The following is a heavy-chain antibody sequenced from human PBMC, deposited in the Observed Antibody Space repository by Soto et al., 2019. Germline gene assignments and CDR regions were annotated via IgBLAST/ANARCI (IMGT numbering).Heavy chain of an antibody. V-gene: IGHV3-43*01. CDR2: ISWDGGST. CDR3: AKSTRLRYSYGPFDY. Sequence: LSLTCAASGFTFDDYTMHWVRQAPGKGLEWVSLISWDGGSTYYADSVKGRFTISRDNSKNSLYLQMNSLRTEDTALYYCAKSTRLRYSYGPFDYWGQGTLVTVSS. J-gene: IGHJ4*02. CDR1: GFTFDDYT. D-gene: IGHD5-18*01.